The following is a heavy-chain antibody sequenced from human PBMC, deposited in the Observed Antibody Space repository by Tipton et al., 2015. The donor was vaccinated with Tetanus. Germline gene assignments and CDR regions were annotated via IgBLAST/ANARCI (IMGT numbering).Heavy chain of an antibody. Sequence: TLSLTCTVPGGSISSGGYYWSWIRQHPGKGLEWIGDIYYSGSTYYNPSLKSRVTISVDTSKNQFSLKVNSVTAADTAVYCGAGDRARGARGWNYFDCWGQGTLVTVSS. J-gene: IGHJ4*02. CDR3: AGDRARGARGWNYFDC. D-gene: IGHD1-26*01. V-gene: IGHV4-31*03. CDR2: IYYSGST. CDR1: GGSISSGGYY.